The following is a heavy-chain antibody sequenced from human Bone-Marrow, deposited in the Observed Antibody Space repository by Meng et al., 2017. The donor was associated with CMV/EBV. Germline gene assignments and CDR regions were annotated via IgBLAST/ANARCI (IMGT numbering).Heavy chain of an antibody. Sequence: GGSLRLSCKGSGYSFTSYWIGWVRQMPGKGLEWMGIIYPGDSDTRYSPSFQGQVTISADKSISTAYLQWSSLKASDTAMYYCARLAVVVPAAIWFDPWGQGTLVTFSS. CDR1: GYSFTSYW. CDR3: ARLAVVVPAAIWFDP. CDR2: IYPGDSDT. D-gene: IGHD2-2*01. V-gene: IGHV5-51*01. J-gene: IGHJ5*02.